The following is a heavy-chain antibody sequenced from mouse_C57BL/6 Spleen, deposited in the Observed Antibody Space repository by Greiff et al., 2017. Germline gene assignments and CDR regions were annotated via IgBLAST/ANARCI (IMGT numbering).Heavy chain of an antibody. Sequence: EVKLVESGEGLVKPGGSLKLTCAASGFTFSSYAMSWVRQTPEKRLEWVAYISSGGDYIYYADTVKGRFTISRDNARNTLYLQMSSLKSEDTAMYYCTRENYDYDEGYAMDYWGQGTSVTVSS. V-gene: IGHV5-9-1*02. CDR3: TRENYDYDEGYAMDY. CDR1: GFTFSSYA. CDR2: ISSGGDYI. J-gene: IGHJ4*01. D-gene: IGHD2-4*01.